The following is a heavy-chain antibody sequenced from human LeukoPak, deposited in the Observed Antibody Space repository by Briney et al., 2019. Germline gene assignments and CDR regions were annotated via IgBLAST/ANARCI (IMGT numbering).Heavy chain of an antibody. J-gene: IGHJ6*04. D-gene: IGHD3-10*01. CDR1: GFTFSGYW. V-gene: IGHV3-7*01. CDR3: ARDRGFGQADV. CDR2: IKQDGGEE. Sequence: GGSLRLPCAASGFTFSGYWMSWLRQAPGKGLEWVANIKQDGGEEYYVDSVKGRFTISRDNAKNSLYLQMDSLRAEDTAVYYCARDRGFGQADVWGKGTTVTVSS.